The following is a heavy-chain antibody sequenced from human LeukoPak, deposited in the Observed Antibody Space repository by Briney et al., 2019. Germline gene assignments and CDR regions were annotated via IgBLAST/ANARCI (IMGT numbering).Heavy chain of an antibody. V-gene: IGHV3-74*01. CDR1: GFTFSGYY. D-gene: IGHD3-22*01. J-gene: IGHJ4*02. CDR3: ARVYYGSNGYSIDY. Sequence: GGSLRLSCATSGFTFSGYYMYWVRQAPGKGLVWLSRINTDGSNTDYADSVKGRFTISRDNARSTLYLQMNSLRAEDTAVYYCARVYYGSNGYSIDYWGQGTLVTVSS. CDR2: INTDGSNT.